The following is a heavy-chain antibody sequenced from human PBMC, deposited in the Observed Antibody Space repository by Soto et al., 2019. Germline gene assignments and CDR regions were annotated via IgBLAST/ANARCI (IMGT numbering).Heavy chain of an antibody. V-gene: IGHV3-21*01. CDR2: ISSSGGYI. CDR1: GFNFSSYA. D-gene: IGHD2-15*01. Sequence: GGSLRLSCAASGFNFSSYAMSWVCQAPGKGLEWVSAISSSGGYIYYADSVKGRFTISRDNAKNSLYLQMNSLRAEDTAVYYCARVRGYCSGGSCYSTTFDYWGQGTLVTVSS. CDR3: ARVRGYCSGGSCYSTTFDY. J-gene: IGHJ4*02.